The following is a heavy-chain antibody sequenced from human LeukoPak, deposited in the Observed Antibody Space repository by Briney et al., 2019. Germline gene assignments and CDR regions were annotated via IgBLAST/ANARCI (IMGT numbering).Heavy chain of an antibody. CDR1: GGSISSNSHY. CDR2: IFHNGDT. J-gene: IGHJ5*02. V-gene: IGHV4-39*07. Sequence: SETLSLTCTVSGGSISSNSHYWGWIRQPPGTGLEWIANIFHNGDTAYNPSLKRRVTISIDTSQNQLSLRLSSVTAADTAVYYCARVGWGNVAAYPNWLDPWGQGTVVTVSS. CDR3: ARVGWGNVAAYPNWLDP. D-gene: IGHD3-16*01.